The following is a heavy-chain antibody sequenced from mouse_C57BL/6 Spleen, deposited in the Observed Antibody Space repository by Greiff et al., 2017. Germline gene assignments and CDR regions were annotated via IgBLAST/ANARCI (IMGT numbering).Heavy chain of an antibody. V-gene: IGHV5-9-1*02. CDR3: TRGGVTTRFAY. CDR1: GFTFSSYA. Sequence: EVQGVESGEGLVKPGGSLKLSCAASGFTFSSYAMSWVRQTPEKRLEWVAYISSGGDYIYYADTVKGRFTISRDNARNTLYLQMSSLKSEDTAMYYCTRGGVTTRFAYWGQGTLVTVSA. J-gene: IGHJ3*01. CDR2: ISSGGDYI. D-gene: IGHD2-2*01.